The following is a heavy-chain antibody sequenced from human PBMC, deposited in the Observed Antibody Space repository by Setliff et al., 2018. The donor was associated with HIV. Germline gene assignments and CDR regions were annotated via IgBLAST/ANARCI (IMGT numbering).Heavy chain of an antibody. V-gene: IGHV4-34*01. J-gene: IGHJ4*02. CDR1: GGSFSGYY. D-gene: IGHD3-22*01. Sequence: TLSLTCAVYGGSFSGYYWSWIRQPPGKGLEWIGEINHSGSTNYNPSLKSRVTISVDTSKNQFSLKLSSVTAADTAVYYCARLTTTYYYDSSAYYHPVWGQGTLVTVSS. CDR3: ARLTTTYYYDSSAYYHPV. CDR2: INHSGST.